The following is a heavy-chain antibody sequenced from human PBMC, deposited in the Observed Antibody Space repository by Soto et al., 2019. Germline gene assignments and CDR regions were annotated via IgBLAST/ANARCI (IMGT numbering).Heavy chain of an antibody. Sequence: QLQLQESGSGLVKPSQTLSLTCAVSGGSTSSGGYSWSWLRQPPGKGLEWIGYISHSGSTYYNPSLKSRVTISEDTSKNQFSLRLSSVTAADTAVYYCARGGLLPDYWGQGTLVTVSS. CDR2: ISHSGST. CDR1: GGSTSSGGYS. V-gene: IGHV4-30-2*01. J-gene: IGHJ4*02. CDR3: ARGGLLPDY. D-gene: IGHD6-19*01.